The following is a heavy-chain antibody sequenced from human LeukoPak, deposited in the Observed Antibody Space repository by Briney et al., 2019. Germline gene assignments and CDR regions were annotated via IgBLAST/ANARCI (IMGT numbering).Heavy chain of an antibody. V-gene: IGHV3-7*02. Sequence: PGGSLRLSCATSGFTFSSIWMSWVRQAPGKGLEWVANINHDGSETNYVDSVKGRFTIPRDNAKNQLHLQMNSLRVEDTAVYYCAKNGGPHGMDVWGQGTTVTVSS. CDR1: GFTFSSIW. J-gene: IGHJ6*02. D-gene: IGHD3-16*01. CDR3: AKNGGPHGMDV. CDR2: INHDGSET.